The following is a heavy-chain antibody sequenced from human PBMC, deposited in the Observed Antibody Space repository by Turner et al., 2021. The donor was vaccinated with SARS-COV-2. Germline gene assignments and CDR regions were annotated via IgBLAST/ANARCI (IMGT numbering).Heavy chain of an antibody. D-gene: IGHD2-2*01. CDR3: AKDRTIVVVPVTIFDY. CDR1: GFIFSSYG. V-gene: IGHV3-30*18. CDR2: ISYDGSNK. J-gene: IGHJ4*02. Sequence: QAQLVESGGCVVQPGRSLSFPQAASGFIFSSYGMDWVRQAPGKGLEWGAVISYDGSNKYYADSVKGRFTISRDNSKNTLYLQMSSLRAEDTAVYYCAKDRTIVVVPVTIFDYWGQGTLVTVSS.